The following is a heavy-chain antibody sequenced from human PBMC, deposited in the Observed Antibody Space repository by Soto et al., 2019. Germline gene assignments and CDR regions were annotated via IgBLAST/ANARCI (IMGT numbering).Heavy chain of an antibody. CDR2: INPTSGGT. J-gene: IGHJ4*02. Sequence: QVQLVQSGAEVKKPGASVKVSCKASGYTFTGNYMHWVRQAPGQGLEWMALINPTSGGTNYAQKFQGRVTMTWDTSISTAYMELSRLTSDDTAIYYCARGYCSSTDCSHYFDYWGQGTLVTVSS. V-gene: IGHV1-2*02. CDR3: ARGYCSSTDCSHYFDY. D-gene: IGHD2-2*01. CDR1: GYTFTGNY.